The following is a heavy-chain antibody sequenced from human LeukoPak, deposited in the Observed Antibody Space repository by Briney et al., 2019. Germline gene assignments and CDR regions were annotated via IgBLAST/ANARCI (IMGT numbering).Heavy chain of an antibody. CDR3: ARVPLPMTDYYDRGYDAFDI. J-gene: IGHJ3*02. CDR2: IIPIFGTA. Sequence: SVKVSCKASGGTFSSYAISWVRQAPGQGLEWMGGIIPIFGTANYAQKFQGRVTITADESTSTAYMELSSLRSGDTAVYYCARVPLPMTDYYDRGYDAFDIWGQGTMVTVSS. CDR1: GGTFSSYA. D-gene: IGHD3-22*01. V-gene: IGHV1-69*13.